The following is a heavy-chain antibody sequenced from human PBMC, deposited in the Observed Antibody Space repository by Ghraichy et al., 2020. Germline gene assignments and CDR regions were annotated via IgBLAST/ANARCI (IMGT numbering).Heavy chain of an antibody. V-gene: IGHV4-4*02. J-gene: IGHJ6*02. Sequence: SETLSLTCAVSGGSISSSNWWSWVRQPPGKGLEWIGEIYHSGSTNYNPSLKSRVTISVDKSKNQFSLKLSSVTAADTAVYYCARTITIFGAPRGMDVWGQGTTVTVSS. CDR1: GGSISSSNW. CDR3: ARTITIFGAPRGMDV. D-gene: IGHD3-3*01. CDR2: IYHSGST.